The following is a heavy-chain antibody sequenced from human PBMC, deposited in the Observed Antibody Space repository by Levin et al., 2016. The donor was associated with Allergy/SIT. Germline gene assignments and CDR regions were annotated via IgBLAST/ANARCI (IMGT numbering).Heavy chain of an antibody. D-gene: IGHD4-17*01. Sequence: VRQAPGKGLEWVANIKQDGSEKYYVDSVKGRFTISRDNSKNTLYLQMNSLRAEDTAVYYCAKALYGDYMNWFDPWGQGTLVTVSS. J-gene: IGHJ5*02. CDR2: IKQDGSEK. CDR3: AKALYGDYMNWFDP. V-gene: IGHV3-7*03.